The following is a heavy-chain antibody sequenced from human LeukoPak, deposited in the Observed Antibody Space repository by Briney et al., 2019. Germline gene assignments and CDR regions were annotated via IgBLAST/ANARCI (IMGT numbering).Heavy chain of an antibody. D-gene: IGHD1-26*01. J-gene: IGHJ4*02. V-gene: IGHV3-11*06. CDR2: ISSSSSYT. CDR1: GFTFGDYY. CDR3: ARLASGSYPNYFDY. Sequence: PGGSLRLSCAASGFTFGDYYMSWIRQAPGKGLEWVSYISSSSSYTNYADSVKGRFTISRDTGKNSLYLQMSSLRAEDTAVYYCARLASGSYPNYFDYWGQGLLVTVSS.